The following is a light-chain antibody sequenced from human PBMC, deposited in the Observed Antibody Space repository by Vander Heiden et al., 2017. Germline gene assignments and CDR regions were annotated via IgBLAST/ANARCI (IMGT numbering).Light chain of an antibody. CDR1: SLRSYY. Sequence: SSELTQAPAVSVALGQTVTITCQGASLRSYYASWYQQKPGQAPVLVIYGKKNRPSGIPDRFSGSSSGNTASLTTTWAQAEDEADYYCNSRDSSGNHWVFGGGTKLTVL. CDR2: GKK. CDR3: NSRDSSGNHWV. J-gene: IGLJ3*02. V-gene: IGLV3-19*01.